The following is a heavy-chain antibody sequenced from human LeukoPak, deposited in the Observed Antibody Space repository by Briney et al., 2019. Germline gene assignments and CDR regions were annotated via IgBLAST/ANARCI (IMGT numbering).Heavy chain of an antibody. Sequence: GASVKVSCKASGYTFTSCGISWVRQAPGQGLEWMGWISAYNGNTNYAQKLQGRVTMTTDTSTSTAYMELRSLRSDDTAVYYCAREIPRYGSGSYYSLGYWGQGTLVTVSS. CDR3: AREIPRYGSGSYYSLGY. CDR2: ISAYNGNT. J-gene: IGHJ4*02. V-gene: IGHV1-18*01. CDR1: GYTFTSCG. D-gene: IGHD3-10*01.